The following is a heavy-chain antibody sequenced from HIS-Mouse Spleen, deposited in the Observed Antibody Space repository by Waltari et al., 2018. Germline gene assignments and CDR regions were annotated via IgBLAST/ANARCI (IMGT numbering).Heavy chain of an antibody. J-gene: IGHJ4*02. CDR3: ARDLEVRHSSSEGGGVY. V-gene: IGHV3-30-3*01. D-gene: IGHD6-13*01. CDR2: ISYDGSNK. Sequence: GLEWVAVISYDGSNKYYADSVKGRFTISRDNSKNTLYLQMNSLRAEDTAVYYCARDLEVRHSSSEGGGVYWGQGTLVTVSS.